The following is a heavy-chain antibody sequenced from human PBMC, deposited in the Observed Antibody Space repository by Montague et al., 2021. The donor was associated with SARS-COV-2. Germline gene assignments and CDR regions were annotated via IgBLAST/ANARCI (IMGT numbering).Heavy chain of an antibody. D-gene: IGHD1-26*01. CDR2: IYTSGST. J-gene: IGHJ5*02. CDR3: ARAGEIVGATIISHWFDP. CDR1: GGSISSGSYY. V-gene: IGHV4-61*02. Sequence: TLSLTCTVSGGSISSGSYYWSWIRQPAGKGLEWIGRIYTSGSTNYNPSLKSRVTISVDTSKNQFSLKLSSVTAADTAVYYCARAGEIVGATIISHWFDPWGQGTLVTASS.